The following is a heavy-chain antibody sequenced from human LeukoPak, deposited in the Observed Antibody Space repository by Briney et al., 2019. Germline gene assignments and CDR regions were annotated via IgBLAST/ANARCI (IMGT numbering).Heavy chain of an antibody. CDR1: GFTFSSYA. D-gene: IGHD2-15*01. CDR2: LSYDGSNE. Sequence: GGSLRLSCAAPGFTFSSYAMHWVRQAPGKGLEWVAVLSYDGSNEYYADSVKGRLTISSDNSKNTLYLQMNSLRAEDTAVYYCARDRGQYCSGGSCYHQGGMDVWGKGTTVTVSS. J-gene: IGHJ6*04. CDR3: ARDRGQYCSGGSCYHQGGMDV. V-gene: IGHV3-30*04.